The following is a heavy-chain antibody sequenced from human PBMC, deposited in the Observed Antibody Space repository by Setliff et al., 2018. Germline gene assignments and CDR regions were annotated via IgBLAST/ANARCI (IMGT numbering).Heavy chain of an antibody. V-gene: IGHV5-51*01. D-gene: IGHD2-15*01. CDR2: IYPGDSDT. J-gene: IGHJ4*02. Sequence: LGESLKISCKGSGYSFTTYWIGWVRQMPGKGLEWMGIIYPGDSDTRYSPSFQGQVTISADKSISTAYLQWSSLKASDTAMYYCARQRWTSGYCSGGSCLMDYWGQGTLVTVSS. CDR1: GYSFTTYW. CDR3: ARQRWTSGYCSGGSCLMDY.